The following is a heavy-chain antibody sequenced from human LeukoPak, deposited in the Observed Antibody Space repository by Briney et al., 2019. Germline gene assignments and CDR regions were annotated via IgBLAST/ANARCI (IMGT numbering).Heavy chain of an antibody. J-gene: IGHJ4*02. V-gene: IGHV4-61*01. CDR1: GYSISSGYY. Sequence: PSETLSLTCTVSGYSISSGYYWGWIRPPPGKGLEWIGYIYYSGSTNYNPSLKSRVTISVDTSKNQFSLKLSSVTAADTAMYYCARDVGYSSGWFTGGGYWGQGTLVTVSS. CDR3: ARDVGYSSGWFTGGGY. CDR2: IYYSGST. D-gene: IGHD6-19*01.